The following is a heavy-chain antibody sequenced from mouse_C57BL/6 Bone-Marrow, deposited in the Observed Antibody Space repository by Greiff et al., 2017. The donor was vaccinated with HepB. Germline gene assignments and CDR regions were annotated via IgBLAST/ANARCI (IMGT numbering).Heavy chain of an antibody. CDR2: ISYDGSN. J-gene: IGHJ2*01. D-gene: IGHD1-1*01. V-gene: IGHV3-6*01. CDR1: GYSITSGYY. CDR3: ARDYYGSSSDY. Sequence: EVQLQESGPGLVKPSQSLSLTCSVTGYSITSGYYWNWIRQFPGNKLEWMGYISYDGSNNYNPSLKNRISITRDTSMNQFFLKLNSVTTEDTATYYCARDYYGSSSDYWGQGTTLTVSS.